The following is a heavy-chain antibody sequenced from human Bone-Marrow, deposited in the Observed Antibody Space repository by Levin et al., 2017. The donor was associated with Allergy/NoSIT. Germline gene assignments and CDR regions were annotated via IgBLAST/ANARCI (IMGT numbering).Heavy chain of an antibody. CDR1: GYTFTSYD. CDR2: MNPNSGNT. Sequence: GASVKVSCKASGYTFTSYDINWVRQATGQGLEWMGWMNPNSGNTGYAQKFQGRVTMTRNTSISTAYMELSSLRSEDTAVYYCARGYRGLGIAMIFPYPFDYWGQGTLVTVSS. CDR3: ARGYRGLGIAMIFPYPFDY. V-gene: IGHV1-8*01. J-gene: IGHJ4*02. D-gene: IGHD2-21*01.